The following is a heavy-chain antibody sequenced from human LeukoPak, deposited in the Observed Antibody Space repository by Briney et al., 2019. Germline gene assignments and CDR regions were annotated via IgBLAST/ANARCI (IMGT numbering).Heavy chain of an antibody. Sequence: GGSLRLSCAVSGVTFRIYGMHCVRQAPGKGQEGVALISSDGNDKLYGDSVRGRFTISRDDSKSTLYLQMNSLRAEDTAVYYCTTKVTRGNSGDDYDDWGQGTLVTVSS. D-gene: IGHD5-12*01. J-gene: IGHJ4*02. CDR2: ISSDGNDK. CDR1: GVTFRIYG. CDR3: TTKVTRGNSGDDYDD. V-gene: IGHV3-30*03.